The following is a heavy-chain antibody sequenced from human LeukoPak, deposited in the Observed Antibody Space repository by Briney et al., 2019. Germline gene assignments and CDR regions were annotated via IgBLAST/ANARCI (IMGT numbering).Heavy chain of an antibody. Sequence: PGGSLRLSCAASGFTFTSHVMSWVRQTPGKELEWVSAIDGSGHTTYYADSVRGRFIISRDNSKKMLYLQMNSLRAEDTATYYCARESIRSGSLKWFDPWGQGTLVIFSS. CDR2: IDGSGHTT. J-gene: IGHJ5*02. CDR1: GFTFTSHV. D-gene: IGHD3-3*01. V-gene: IGHV3-23*01. CDR3: ARESIRSGSLKWFDP.